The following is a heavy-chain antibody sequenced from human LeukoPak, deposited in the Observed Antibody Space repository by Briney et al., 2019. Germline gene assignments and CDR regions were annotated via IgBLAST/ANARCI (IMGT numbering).Heavy chain of an antibody. CDR2: IYHSGST. V-gene: IGHV4-4*02. CDR3: ARHSYLTGYYMAFDI. CDR1: GGSISSNNW. D-gene: IGHD3-9*01. J-gene: IGHJ3*02. Sequence: SGTLSLTCAVSGGSISSNNWWSWVRQPPGKGLEWIGEIYHSGSTNYNPSLKSRVTISVDKSKNQFSLKLSSVTAAGTAVYYCARHSYLTGYYMAFDIWGQGTMVTVSS.